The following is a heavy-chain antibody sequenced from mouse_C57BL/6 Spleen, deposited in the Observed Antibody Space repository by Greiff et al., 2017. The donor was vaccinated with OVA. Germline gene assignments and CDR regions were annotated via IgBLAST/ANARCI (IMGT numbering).Heavy chain of an antibody. V-gene: IGHV1-80*01. Sequence: QVQLQQSGAELVKPGASVKISCKASGYAFSSYWMNWVKQRPGKGLEWIGQIYPGDGVTNYNGKFKGKATLTADKSSSTAYMQLSSLTSEDSAVYFCARSRDDGYLYAMDYWGQGTSVTVSS. CDR3: ARSRDDGYLYAMDY. J-gene: IGHJ4*01. CDR2: IYPGDGVT. CDR1: GYAFSSYW. D-gene: IGHD2-3*01.